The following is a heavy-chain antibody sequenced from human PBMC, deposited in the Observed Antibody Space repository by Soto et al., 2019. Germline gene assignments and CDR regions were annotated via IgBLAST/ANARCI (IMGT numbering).Heavy chain of an antibody. V-gene: IGHV1-8*01. CDR2: MNPNSGNT. Sequence: VKVSCKASGYTFTSYDINWVRQATGQGLEWMGWMNPNSGNTGYAQKFQGRVTMTRNTSISTAYMELSSLRSEDTAVYYCARVLDDILTGYSHFDYWGQGTLVTVSS. J-gene: IGHJ4*02. CDR1: GYTFTSYD. CDR3: ARVLDDILTGYSHFDY. D-gene: IGHD3-9*01.